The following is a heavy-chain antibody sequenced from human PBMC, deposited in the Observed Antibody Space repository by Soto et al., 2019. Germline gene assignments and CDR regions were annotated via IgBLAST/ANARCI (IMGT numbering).Heavy chain of an antibody. CDR3: ARVPPRCRYCLV. J-gene: IGHJ6*02. D-gene: IGHD2-21*01. Sequence: QVQLQESGPGLVKPSQTLSLTCTVSGGSISSGDYYWSWIRQPPGKVLEWIGYIYYSGSTYYNPSLKSRVTISVDTSKNHFSLKLSSVTAADTAVYYWARVPPRCRYCLVWGPGTTVTVSS. CDR2: IYYSGST. V-gene: IGHV4-30-4*01. CDR1: GGSISSGDYY.